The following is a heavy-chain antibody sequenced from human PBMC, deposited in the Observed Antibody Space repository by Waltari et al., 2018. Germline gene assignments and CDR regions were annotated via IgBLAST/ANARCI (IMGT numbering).Heavy chain of an antibody. D-gene: IGHD6-13*01. CDR3: ARSLHIFRAAAGMFDY. V-gene: IGHV4-39*01. J-gene: IGHJ4*02. CDR2: VYYSGST. CDR1: DDSISSGDYY. Sequence: QLQLQESGPGLLKPSGTLSLTCTVSDDSISSGDYYWGWIRQSPGKGPEWIGSVYYSGSTSSNTSLKRRVTISVDTSKKQFSLKLSSVTAADTAVYYCARSLHIFRAAAGMFDYWGQGTLVTVSS.